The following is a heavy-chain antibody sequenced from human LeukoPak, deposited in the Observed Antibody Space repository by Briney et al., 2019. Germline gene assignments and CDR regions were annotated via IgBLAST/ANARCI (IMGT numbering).Heavy chain of an antibody. J-gene: IGHJ4*01. Sequence: SETLSLNCTVSGGSISSYYWSWIGQPPGKGLEWIGYIYYSGSTNYNPSLKSRVTISVDTSKNQFSLKLSSVTAADTAVYYCAKDTPYDYWGPGSRGTVSS. CDR3: AKDTPYDY. CDR2: IYYSGST. CDR1: GGSISSYY. V-gene: IGHV4-59*01.